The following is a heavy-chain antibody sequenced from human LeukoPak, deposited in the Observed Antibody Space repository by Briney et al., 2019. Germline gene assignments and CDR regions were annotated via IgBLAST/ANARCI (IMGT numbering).Heavy chain of an antibody. CDR3: ASKPYCSSTSCWHGMDV. CDR2: IIPIFGIA. D-gene: IGHD2-2*01. J-gene: IGHJ6*02. Sequence: SVKVSCKASGGTFSSYVISWVRQAPGQGLEWMGRIIPIFGIANYAQKFQGRVTITADKSTSTAYMELSSLRSEDTAVYYCASKPYCSSTSCWHGMDVWGQGTTVTVSS. CDR1: GGTFSSYV. V-gene: IGHV1-69*04.